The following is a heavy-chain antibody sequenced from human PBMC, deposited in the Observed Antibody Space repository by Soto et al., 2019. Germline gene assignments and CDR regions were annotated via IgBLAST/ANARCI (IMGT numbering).Heavy chain of an antibody. D-gene: IGHD6-6*01. CDR3: ARGGSCSSSYWYFDH. CDR2: ISGSGGST. J-gene: IGHJ2*01. CDR1: GFTFSSYA. V-gene: IGHV3-23*01. Sequence: GGSLRLSCAASGFTFSSYAMSWVRQAPGKGLEWVSAISGSGGSTYYADSVKGRFTISRDNSKNTLYLQMSSRRAEDTAVYYCARGGSCSSSYWYFDHWGRGTLVTVSS.